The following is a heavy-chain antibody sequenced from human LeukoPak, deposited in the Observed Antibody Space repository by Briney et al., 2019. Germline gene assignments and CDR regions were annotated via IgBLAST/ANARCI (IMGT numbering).Heavy chain of an antibody. CDR2: ISSSGGDT. CDR3: AKDLKAVLFAYFDY. CDR1: GFTLSSYA. D-gene: IGHD3-16*01. J-gene: IGHJ4*02. Sequence: GGSLRLSCAASGFTLSSYAMSWVRQAPGKGLEWVSAISSSGGDTYYADSVKGRYTMSRDMAKDTLCLQMNSLRAEDTAVYYCAKDLKAVLFAYFDYWGQGTLVTVSS. V-gene: IGHV3-23*01.